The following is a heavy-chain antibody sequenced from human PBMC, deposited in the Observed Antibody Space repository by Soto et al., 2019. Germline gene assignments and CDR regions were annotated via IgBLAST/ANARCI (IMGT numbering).Heavy chain of an antibody. CDR3: AMALESLGDV. CDR2: ISSSSSSI. J-gene: IGHJ6*02. D-gene: IGHD3-3*01. Sequence: ESGGGLVQPGGSLRLSCAASGVTFSSNNINWVRQAPGKGLEWVSYISSSSSSIYYADSVKGRFTISRDNAKNSLYLQMNSLRDEDTAVYYCAMALESLGDVWGQGTTVTVSS. V-gene: IGHV3-48*02. CDR1: GVTFSSNN.